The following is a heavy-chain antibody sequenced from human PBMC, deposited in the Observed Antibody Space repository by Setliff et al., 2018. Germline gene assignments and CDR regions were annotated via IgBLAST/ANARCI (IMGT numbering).Heavy chain of an antibody. V-gene: IGHV4-34*01. Sequence: SETLSLTCDIKGGAVSGFYWSWIRQTPGKDLEWIGEISHNGRVSSSPSLKSRVTISVDRAKNHFSLKLTSVTAADTAVYYCARVRPPLRFLNWFDPWGQGTLVTVSS. CDR3: ARVRPPLRFLNWFDP. CDR2: ISHNGRV. D-gene: IGHD3-3*01. CDR1: GGAVSGFY. J-gene: IGHJ5*02.